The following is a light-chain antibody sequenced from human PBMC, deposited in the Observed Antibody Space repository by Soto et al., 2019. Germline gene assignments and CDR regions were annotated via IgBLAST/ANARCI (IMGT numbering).Light chain of an antibody. V-gene: IGKV1-9*01. CDR2: AAS. Sequence: IQLTQSPSSLSASVAPRVTSIGRASQGISSYLAWYQQKPGKAPKLLIYAASTLQSAVPSRFSGSGSGTEFTLTISSLQPEDFATYYCQHLNGYPLTFGQGTRLEIK. CDR1: QGISSY. J-gene: IGKJ5*01. CDR3: QHLNGYPLT.